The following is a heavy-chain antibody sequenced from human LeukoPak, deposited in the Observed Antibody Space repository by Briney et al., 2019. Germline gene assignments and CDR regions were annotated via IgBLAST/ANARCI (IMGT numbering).Heavy chain of an antibody. V-gene: IGHV3-48*03. J-gene: IGHJ3*02. Sequence: GRSLRLSCAVSGFTVSSFEMNWVRQAPGKGLEWVSYISISGSTIYADPVKGRFTISRDNAKNSVHLQMNSLTAEDTAVYYCARGGSSGYYYNAFDIWGQGTMVTASS. CDR1: GFTVSSFE. D-gene: IGHD3-22*01. CDR2: ISISGSTI. CDR3: ARGGSSGYYYNAFDI.